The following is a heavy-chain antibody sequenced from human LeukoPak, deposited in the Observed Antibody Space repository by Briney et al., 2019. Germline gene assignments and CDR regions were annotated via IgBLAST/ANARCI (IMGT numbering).Heavy chain of an antibody. Sequence: GGSLRLSCAASGFTFSDYYMNWIRQAPGKGLEWVASMRSSGSTIKYADSVKGRFTISRDNAKNSLFLQMSSLRDEDTAVYYCARELNGAFHPWGQGTLVTVSS. CDR3: ARELNGAFHP. CDR2: MRSSGSTI. V-gene: IGHV3-11*04. J-gene: IGHJ5*02. D-gene: IGHD1-1*01. CDR1: GFTFSDYY.